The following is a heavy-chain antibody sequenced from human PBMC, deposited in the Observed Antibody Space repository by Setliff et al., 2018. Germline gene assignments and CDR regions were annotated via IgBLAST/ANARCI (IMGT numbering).Heavy chain of an antibody. CDR2: TIPIFGLT. V-gene: IGHV1-69*05. CDR1: GGTFSDYG. D-gene: IGHD5-12*01. Sequence: SVKVSCKASGGTFSDYGISRVRQAPGQGLEWMGGTIPIFGLTNYARKFQGRVTIITDESTSTAYMQLSSLGSDDTAVYYCVREGVDRRSSTDYRYYMDVWGEGTTVTVSS. CDR3: VREGVDRRSSTDYRYYMDV. J-gene: IGHJ6*03.